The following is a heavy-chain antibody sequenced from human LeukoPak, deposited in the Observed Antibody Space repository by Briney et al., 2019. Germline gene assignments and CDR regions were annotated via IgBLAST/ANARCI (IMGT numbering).Heavy chain of an antibody. D-gene: IGHD1-1*01. J-gene: IGHJ4*02. CDR2: INQSGKT. Sequence: PSETRSLTCTVSGGSISSSGYYWDWIRQPPGKGLEWIGSINQSGKTYYEPSLKSRVTISVDTSKTQFSLELRTVTAADTAVYYCARKKLVARGYFDYWGQGALVTVSS. CDR1: GGSISSSGYY. V-gene: IGHV4-39*01. CDR3: ARKKLVARGYFDY.